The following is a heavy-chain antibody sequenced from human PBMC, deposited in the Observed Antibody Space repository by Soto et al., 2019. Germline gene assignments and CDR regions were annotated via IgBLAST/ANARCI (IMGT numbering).Heavy chain of an antibody. D-gene: IGHD3-10*01. CDR2: IIPFLGTP. V-gene: IGHV1-69*01. CDR3: ARGPYGSGTAPLYGMDV. Sequence: QVQLVQSGAEVKKPGSSVKVSCKASGGTFSNYAISWVRQAPGLGLDWMGGIIPFLGTPNYAQKFQDKITIIADESTSTAYMELSSLRSEDTAVYYCARGPYGSGTAPLYGMDVWGQGTTVTVSS. J-gene: IGHJ6*02. CDR1: GGTFSNYA.